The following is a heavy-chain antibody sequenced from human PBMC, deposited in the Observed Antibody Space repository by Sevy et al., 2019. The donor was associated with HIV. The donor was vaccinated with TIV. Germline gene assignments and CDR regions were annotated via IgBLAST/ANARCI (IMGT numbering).Heavy chain of an antibody. CDR1: GFTFGDYS. CDR3: TRWKGLQSIFDY. Sequence: GGSLRLSCTTSGFTFGDYSMNWVRQAPGKGLEWVAFLKSKADGGTVDHAAPVKGRFTISRDDSTSIAYLQMNDLTTEDTGVYYCTRWKGLQSIFDYWGQGALVTVSS. J-gene: IGHJ4*02. CDR2: LKSKADGGTV. V-gene: IGHV3-49*04. D-gene: IGHD1-1*01.